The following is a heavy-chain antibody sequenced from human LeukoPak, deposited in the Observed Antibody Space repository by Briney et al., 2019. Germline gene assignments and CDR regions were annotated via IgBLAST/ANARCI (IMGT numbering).Heavy chain of an antibody. V-gene: IGHV3-48*04. Sequence: GGSLRLSCAASGFTFSSYSMNWVRQAPGKGLEWVSYISSSSSTIYYADSVKGRFTISRDNAKNSLYLQMNSLRAEDTALYYCAKALVTTRYGMDVWGQGTTVTVSS. D-gene: IGHD4-17*01. CDR1: GFTFSSYS. CDR3: AKALVTTRYGMDV. CDR2: ISSSSSTI. J-gene: IGHJ6*02.